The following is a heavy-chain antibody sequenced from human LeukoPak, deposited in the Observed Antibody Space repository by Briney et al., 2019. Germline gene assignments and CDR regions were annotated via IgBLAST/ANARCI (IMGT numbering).Heavy chain of an antibody. D-gene: IGHD3-3*01. Sequence: SETLSLTCTVSGGSMGTYSWCWIRQPPGKGLEWIGFKAYSGGTNYNPSLKSRVTISVDTSKGQISLNLKSVTAADTAVYYCVRDGGEWLPDLWAQGTLVTVSS. CDR2: KAYSGGT. J-gene: IGHJ4*02. V-gene: IGHV4-59*01. CDR1: GGSMGTYS. CDR3: VRDGGEWLPDL.